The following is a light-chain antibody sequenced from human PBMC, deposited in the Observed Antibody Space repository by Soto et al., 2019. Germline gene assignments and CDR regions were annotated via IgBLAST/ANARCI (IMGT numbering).Light chain of an antibody. V-gene: IGKV3D-15*01. CDR3: QQYNNWPLIT. CDR1: QSVSSY. Sequence: VLKGYAATLSLSKSQRATISYTPSQSVSSYLAWYQQKPGQAPRLLIYGASTRATGIPARFSGSGSGTEFTLSISSLQSEDSAVYYCQQYNNWPLITFGHGTRLEVK. J-gene: IGKJ5*01. CDR2: GAS.